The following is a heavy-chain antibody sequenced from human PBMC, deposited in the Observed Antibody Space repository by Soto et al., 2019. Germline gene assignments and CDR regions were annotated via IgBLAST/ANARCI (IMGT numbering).Heavy chain of an antibody. CDR2: IYYSGST. CDR1: GGSISSGGYY. CDR3: ARDSRTRGYSYGPGYYYGMDV. V-gene: IGHV4-31*03. D-gene: IGHD5-18*01. J-gene: IGHJ6*02. Sequence: QVQLQESGPGLVKPSQTLSLTCTVSGGSISSGGYYWSWIRQHPGKGLEWIGYIYYSGSTYYNPSHKSRVTISVSKSKNQFYLTLSSVTAADTAVYYCARDSRTRGYSYGPGYYYGMDVWGQGTTVTVSS.